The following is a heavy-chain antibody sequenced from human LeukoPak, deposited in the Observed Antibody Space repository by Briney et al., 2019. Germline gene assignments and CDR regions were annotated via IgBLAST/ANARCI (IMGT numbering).Heavy chain of an antibody. J-gene: IGHJ5*02. V-gene: IGHV1-69-2*01. CDR1: GYTFTDYY. CDR3: ATDRVGATTGWFDP. D-gene: IGHD1-26*01. Sequence: ASVKISCKVSGYTFTDYYMHWVQQAPGKGLEWMGLVDPEDGETIYAEKFQGRVTITADTSTDTAYMERSSLRSEDTAVYYCATDRVGATTGWFDPWGQGTLVTVSS. CDR2: VDPEDGET.